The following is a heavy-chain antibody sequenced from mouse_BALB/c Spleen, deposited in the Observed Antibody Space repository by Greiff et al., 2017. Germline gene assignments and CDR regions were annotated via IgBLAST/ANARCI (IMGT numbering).Heavy chain of an antibody. Sequence: VQLKESGGGLVQPGGALKLSCAASGFTFSSYGLSWVRQTPDKRLGLVATINSNGGSTYYPGSVKGRFTIARDNAKNTLYLQMSSLKSEDTAMYYCARDGRMYAMDYWGQGTSVTVSS. CDR2: INSNGGST. V-gene: IGHV5-6-3*01. CDR3: ARDGRMYAMDY. CDR1: GFTFSSYG. J-gene: IGHJ4*01. D-gene: IGHD4-1*01.